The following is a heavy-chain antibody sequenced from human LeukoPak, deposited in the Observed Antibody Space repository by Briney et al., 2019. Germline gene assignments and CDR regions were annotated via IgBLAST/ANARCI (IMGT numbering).Heavy chain of an antibody. D-gene: IGHD2-2*03. V-gene: IGHV4-59*12. CDR2: IYYSGST. CDR1: GGSISSYY. Sequence: SETLSLTCTVSGGSISSYYWSWIRQPPGKGLEWIGYIYYSGSTNYNPSLKSRVTISVDTSKNQFSLKLSSVTAADTAVYYCARGDGRLDYWYFDLWGRGTLVTVSS. CDR3: ARGDGRLDYWYFDL. J-gene: IGHJ2*01.